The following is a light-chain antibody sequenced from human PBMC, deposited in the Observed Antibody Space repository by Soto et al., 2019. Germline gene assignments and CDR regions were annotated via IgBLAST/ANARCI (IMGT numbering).Light chain of an antibody. J-gene: IGKJ4*01. CDR3: YQYFSTPLT. CDR2: WAS. V-gene: IGKV4-1*01. CDR1: PGVLYRSLNKNH. Sequence: DIVMTQSPDSLAVSLGGGATINCRSSPGVLYRSLNKNHLAWYQQKPGQPPKLVIYWASTRECGVPVRFSGSMSGTDFTLTISSLQAEAVAVYYCYQYFSTPLTFGGGTKVEIK.